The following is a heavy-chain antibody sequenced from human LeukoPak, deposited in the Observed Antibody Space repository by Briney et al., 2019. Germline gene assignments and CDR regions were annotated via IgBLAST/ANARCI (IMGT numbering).Heavy chain of an antibody. Sequence: SETLSLTCTVSGGSISSSSYYWGWIRQPPGKGLEWIGSIYYSGSTYYNPSLKSRVTISVDTSKNQFSLKLSSVTAADTAVYYCARTRIVVVPAAIRADAFDIWGQGTMVTVSS. CDR3: ARTRIVVVPAAIRADAFDI. CDR2: IYYSGST. D-gene: IGHD2-2*01. CDR1: GGSISSSSYY. J-gene: IGHJ3*02. V-gene: IGHV4-39*07.